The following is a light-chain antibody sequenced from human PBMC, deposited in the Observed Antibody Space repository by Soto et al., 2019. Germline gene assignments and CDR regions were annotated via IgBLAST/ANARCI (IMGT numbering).Light chain of an antibody. V-gene: IGKV1-39*01. CDR3: QQSYTTPWT. Sequence: DLQMTQSPSTPSGSLGDIVTITCRASQSISSYLNWYQQKPGKAPNPLIYAASSLRSGVPSRFSGSRSGTGCTLTISRLQPEDVATYYCQQSYTTPWTLCQGTKVDIK. CDR1: QSISSY. CDR2: AAS. J-gene: IGKJ1*01.